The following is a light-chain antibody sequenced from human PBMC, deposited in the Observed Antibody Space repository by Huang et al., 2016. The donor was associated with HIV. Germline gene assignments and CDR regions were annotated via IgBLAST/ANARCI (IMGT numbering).Light chain of an antibody. V-gene: IGKV1-5*03. Sequence: DIQMTQSPSTLSDSVGDRVTITCRASQSISSWLAWYQQKPGKAPKLLIYKASSLASGVPSRFSCRGSGTEFTLTISSLQPDDFATYYCQQYNSYWTFGQGTKVEIK. CDR1: QSISSW. CDR3: QQYNSYWT. CDR2: KAS. J-gene: IGKJ1*01.